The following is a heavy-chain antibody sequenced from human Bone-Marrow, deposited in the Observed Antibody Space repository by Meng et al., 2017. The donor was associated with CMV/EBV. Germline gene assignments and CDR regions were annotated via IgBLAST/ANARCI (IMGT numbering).Heavy chain of an antibody. D-gene: IGHD3-10*01. Sequence: ASVKVSCKASGYTFTGYYMHWVRQAPGQGLEWMGWIKPSSGETSSAQKFQGRLTMTRITSISTVYMELTSLRSDDAAVYYCARDGITTVRGAKGYWGQGTLVTVSS. J-gene: IGHJ4*02. CDR1: GYTFTGYY. CDR2: IKPSSGET. V-gene: IGHV1-2*02. CDR3: ARDGITTVRGAKGY.